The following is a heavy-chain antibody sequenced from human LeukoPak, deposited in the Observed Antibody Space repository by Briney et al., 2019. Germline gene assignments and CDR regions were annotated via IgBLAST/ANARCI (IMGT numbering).Heavy chain of an antibody. CDR3: ARHRSNYDILTGYYTPFDY. Sequence: SETLSLTCTVSGGSISSYYWSWIRQPAGEGLEWIGRIYTSGSTYYNPSLKSRVTISVDTSKNQFSLKLSSVTAADTAVYYCARHRSNYDILTGYYTPFDYWGQGTLVTVSS. CDR2: IYTSGST. D-gene: IGHD3-9*01. J-gene: IGHJ4*02. CDR1: GGSISSYY. V-gene: IGHV4-4*07.